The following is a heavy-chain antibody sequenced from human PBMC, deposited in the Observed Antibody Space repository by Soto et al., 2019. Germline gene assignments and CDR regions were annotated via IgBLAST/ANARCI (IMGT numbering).Heavy chain of an antibody. V-gene: IGHV1-3*01. CDR3: PRGLTATDTCFDY. CDR1: GFNFTPYY. CDR2: INGGNGKA. Sequence: ASVKVSSKASGFNFTPYYMHYVRQARGPRLEWMAWINGGNGKAAYSQNFQGRSTISGDTSASTVYMELSSVTSEDTAVYYCPRGLTATDTCFDYWGQGALVTVSS. J-gene: IGHJ4*02. D-gene: IGHD6-13*01.